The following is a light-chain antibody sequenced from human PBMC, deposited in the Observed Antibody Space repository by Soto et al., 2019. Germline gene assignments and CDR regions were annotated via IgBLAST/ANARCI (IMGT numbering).Light chain of an antibody. CDR3: XXXXXTXXT. V-gene: IGKV1-39*01. J-gene: IGKJ5*01. Sequence: DIQMTQSPSSLSASVGDRVTITCRSSQSITTYLNWYRQKPGKAPKLLIYAASSLQSGVPSRFSGSGSGTDFTLTISSLQPEDFATXXXXXXXXTXXTFGQGTRLEIK. CDR1: QSITTY. CDR2: AAS.